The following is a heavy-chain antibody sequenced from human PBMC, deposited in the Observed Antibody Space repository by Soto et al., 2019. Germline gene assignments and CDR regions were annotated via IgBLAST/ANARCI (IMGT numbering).Heavy chain of an antibody. CDR1: GFSISSGYF. V-gene: IGHV4-38-2*02. CDR2: IYHSGTT. CDR3: ARDSSGYYRFDP. D-gene: IGHD3-22*01. J-gene: IGHJ5*02. Sequence: PSETLSLTCAVSGFSISSGYFWGWIRQPPGKGPEWLGSIYHSGTTYYNPSVKGRVTISVDTSKNQFSLKMSSVTAADTAVYYCARDSSGYYRFDPWGQGNLVTVSS.